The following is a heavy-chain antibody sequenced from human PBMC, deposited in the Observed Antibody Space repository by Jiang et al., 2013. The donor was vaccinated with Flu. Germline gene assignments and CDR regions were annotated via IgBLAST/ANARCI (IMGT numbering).Heavy chain of an antibody. CDR2: INTNTGNP. CDR3: ARVIPMTSSGYYFHDY. V-gene: IGHV7-4-1*02. D-gene: IGHD3-22*01. CDR1: DYTFTSYA. J-gene: IGHJ4*02. Sequence: SGSELKKPGASVKVPARLLDYTFTSYAMNWVRQAPGQGLEWMGWINTNTGNPTYAQGFTGRFVFSLDTSVSTAYLQISSLKAEDTAVYYCARVIPMTSSGYYFHDYWGQGTLVTVSS.